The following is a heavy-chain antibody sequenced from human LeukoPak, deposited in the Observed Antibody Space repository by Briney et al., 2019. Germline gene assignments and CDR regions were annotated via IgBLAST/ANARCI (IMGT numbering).Heavy chain of an antibody. J-gene: IGHJ6*02. CDR2: ISESSSHR. D-gene: IGHD5-12*01. CDR3: ARDRAALARIGGMDV. CDR1: GGSFSGYY. Sequence: ETLSLTCAVYGGSFSGYYWSWVRQAPGKGLEWVSYISESSSHRYYADSVKGRFTISRDNAKNSLYLEMNGLRAEDTATYYCARDRAALARIGGMDVWGQGTTVTVSS. V-gene: IGHV3-21*06.